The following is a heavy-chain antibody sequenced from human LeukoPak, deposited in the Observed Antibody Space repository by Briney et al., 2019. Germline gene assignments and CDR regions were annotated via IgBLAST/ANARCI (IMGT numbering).Heavy chain of an antibody. V-gene: IGHV3-23*01. J-gene: IGHJ1*01. CDR3: ARDTYYYDSSGYYFSAEYFQH. CDR2: ISGSGGST. Sequence: GGSLRLSCAASGFTFSSYAMSWVRQAPGKGLEWVSAISGSGGSTYYADSVKGRFTISRDNAKNSLYLQMNSLRAEDTAVYYSARDTYYYDSSGYYFSAEYFQHWGQGTLVTVSS. D-gene: IGHD3-22*01. CDR1: GFTFSSYA.